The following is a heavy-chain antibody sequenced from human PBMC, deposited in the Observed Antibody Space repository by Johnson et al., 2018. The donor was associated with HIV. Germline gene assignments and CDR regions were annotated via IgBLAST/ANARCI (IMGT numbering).Heavy chain of an antibody. D-gene: IGHD6-13*01. J-gene: IGHJ3*02. Sequence: LEWVSAVGTADDTYFPGSVKGRFTISRDNAKNSLYLQMNSLRAEDTALYYCARDVGITTAGGAFDIWGQGTMVTVSS. CDR2: VGTADDT. CDR3: ARDVGITTAGGAFDI. V-gene: IGHV3-13*01.